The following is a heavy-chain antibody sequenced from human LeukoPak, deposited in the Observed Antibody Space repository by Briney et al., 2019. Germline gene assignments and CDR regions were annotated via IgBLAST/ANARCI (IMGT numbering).Heavy chain of an antibody. J-gene: IGHJ4*02. CDR2: ISSSGSTK. V-gene: IGHV3-48*03. CDR1: GFTSGFTFSDYE. Sequence: GGSLRLSCAVSGFTSGFTFSDYEMNWVRQAPGKGLEGASYISSSGSTKYYADSVKGRFTISRDNAKNSLYLQMNSLRAEDTAVYYCTTITVAAAFDYWGQGTLVTVSS. CDR3: TTITVAAAFDY. D-gene: IGHD6-19*01.